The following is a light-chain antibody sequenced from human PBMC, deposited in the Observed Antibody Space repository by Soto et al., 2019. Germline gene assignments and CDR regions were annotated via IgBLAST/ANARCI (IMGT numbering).Light chain of an antibody. Sequence: QSVLTQPASVSGTPGQSITISCTGTSSDVGAYNYVSWYQQHPGEAPKLIIYGVTNRPSGVSYRFSGFKPDYTASLTISGLQAEDEADYYCSSYSTSFFYVFGTGTKVTVL. CDR3: SSYSTSFFYV. V-gene: IGLV2-14*01. CDR1: SSDVGAYNY. J-gene: IGLJ1*01. CDR2: GVT.